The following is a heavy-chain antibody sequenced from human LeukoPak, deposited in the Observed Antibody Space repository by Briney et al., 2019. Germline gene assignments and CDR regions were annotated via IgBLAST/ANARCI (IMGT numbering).Heavy chain of an antibody. V-gene: IGHV3-30*04. D-gene: IGHD6-13*01. CDR2: IAYDGRNK. CDR1: GFTFSSDD. CDR3: ARGIAGGFDY. Sequence: PGGSLRLSCAASGFTFSSDDMHWVRQAPGKGLEWVGRIAYDGRNKNYADSVKGRFTISRDNSKNTVYLQMNSLRPEDTSVYFCARGIAGGFDYWGHGTLVTVSS. J-gene: IGHJ4*01.